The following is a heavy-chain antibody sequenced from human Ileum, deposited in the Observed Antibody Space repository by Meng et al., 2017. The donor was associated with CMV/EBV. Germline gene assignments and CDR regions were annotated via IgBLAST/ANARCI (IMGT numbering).Heavy chain of an antibody. CDR1: GFTFSCYG. Sequence: CAASGFTFSCYGMHWVRQAPGKGLEWVAFIRYDGSNKYYADPVKGRFTISRDNSRNTLYLQTNSLRAEDTAMYYSHVPAAIYYYGMDVWGQGTTVTVSS. CDR3: HVPAAIYYYGMDV. J-gene: IGHJ6*02. CDR2: IRYDGSNK. D-gene: IGHD2-2*01. V-gene: IGHV3-30*02.